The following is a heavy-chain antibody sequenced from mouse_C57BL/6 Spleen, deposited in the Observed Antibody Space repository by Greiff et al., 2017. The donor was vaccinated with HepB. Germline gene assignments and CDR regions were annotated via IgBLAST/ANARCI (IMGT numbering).Heavy chain of an antibody. CDR2: ISSGSSTI. D-gene: IGHD1-1*01. J-gene: IGHJ2*01. CDR3: ARGTTVVAFDY. CDR1: GFTFSDYG. V-gene: IGHV5-17*01. Sequence: EVKLLESGGGLVKPGGSLKLSCAASGFTFSDYGMHWVRQAPEKGLEWVAYISSGSSTIYYADTVKGRFTISRDNAKNTLFLQMTSLRSEDTAMYYCARGTTVVAFDYWGQGTTLTGSS.